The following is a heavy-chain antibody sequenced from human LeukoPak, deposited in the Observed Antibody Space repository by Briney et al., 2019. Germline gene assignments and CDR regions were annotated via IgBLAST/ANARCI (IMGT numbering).Heavy chain of an antibody. CDR1: GGSISSYY. V-gene: IGHV4-59*01. CDR2: IYYSGST. D-gene: IGHD4-17*01. CDR3: ARGYPDDYGDCPIDY. Sequence: SETLSLTCTVSGGSISSYYWSWIRQPPGKGLEWIRYIYYSGSTNYNPSLKSRVTISVDTSKNQFSLKLSSVTAADTAVYYCARGYPDDYGDCPIDYWGQGTLVTLPS. J-gene: IGHJ4*02.